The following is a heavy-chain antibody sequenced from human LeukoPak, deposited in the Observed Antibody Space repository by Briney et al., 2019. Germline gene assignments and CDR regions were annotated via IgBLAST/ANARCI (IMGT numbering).Heavy chain of an antibody. CDR1: AFIFSGHW. CDR3: ARNNGMDV. Sequence: SGGSLRLSCEASAFIFSGHWLNWVRQTPGKGLEWVASIKEDGSERQYVDSVKGRFSISRDNTKGSLYLQMNSLRAEDTALYHCARNNGMDVWGQGTTVIVSS. CDR2: IKEDGSER. J-gene: IGHJ6*02. V-gene: IGHV3-7*03.